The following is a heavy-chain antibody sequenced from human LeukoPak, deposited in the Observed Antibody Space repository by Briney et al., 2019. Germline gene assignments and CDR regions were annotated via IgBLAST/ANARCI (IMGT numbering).Heavy chain of an antibody. CDR2: IYFGGST. CDR3: ARGFRDFWSGYYNRGGIDY. J-gene: IGHJ4*02. CDR1: GGSISSSVYY. V-gene: IGHV4-39*07. Sequence: KPSETLSLTCTVSGGSISSSVYYWGWIRQPPGEGLEWIGSIYFGGSTYYNPSLKSRVTISVDTSRNQFSLKLSSVTAADTAVYYCARGFRDFWSGYYNRGGIDYWGQGTLVTVSS. D-gene: IGHD3-3*01.